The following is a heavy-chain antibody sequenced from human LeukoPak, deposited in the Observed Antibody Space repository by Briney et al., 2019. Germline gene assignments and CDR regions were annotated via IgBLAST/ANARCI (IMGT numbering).Heavy chain of an antibody. Sequence: PGGSLRLSCAASGFPYRRYSMNWVRQPPGKGLEWVATISSGIHYIYHADSVRGRFTISRDNARDSLYLQMDSLRPEDTSVYYWTRDLSSGMPGGFDYWGQGILVTVSS. J-gene: IGHJ4*02. CDR3: TRDLSSGMPGGFDY. CDR2: ISSGIHYI. CDR1: GFPYRRYS. D-gene: IGHD2-2*01. V-gene: IGHV3-21*01.